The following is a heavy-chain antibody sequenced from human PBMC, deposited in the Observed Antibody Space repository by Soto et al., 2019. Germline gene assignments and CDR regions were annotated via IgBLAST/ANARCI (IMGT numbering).Heavy chain of an antibody. CDR1: GFTFSNYS. V-gene: IGHV3-30-3*01. Sequence: PGGSLILSCAASGFTFSNYSMHWVRQTPGKGLEWVAVTSYDGSNKYYADSVQGRSTISRDNSKNTLYLQMNSLRAEDTAVYYCARVLTPTFYYYGMDVWGQGTTVTVSS. CDR3: ARVLTPTFYYYGMDV. D-gene: IGHD4-4*01. J-gene: IGHJ6*02. CDR2: TSYDGSNK.